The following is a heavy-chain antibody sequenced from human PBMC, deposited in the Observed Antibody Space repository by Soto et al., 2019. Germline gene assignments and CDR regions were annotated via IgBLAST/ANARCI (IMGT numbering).Heavy chain of an antibody. J-gene: IGHJ6*02. CDR2: IWYDGSNK. CDR3: ARDLLTVGDHLPRYYYYYGMDV. V-gene: IGHV3-33*01. CDR1: GFTFSSYG. Sequence: HPGGSLRLSCAASGFTFSSYGMHWVRQAPGKGLEWVAVIWYDGSNKYYADSVKGRFTISRDNSMNTLYLQMNSLRAEDTAVYYCARDLLTVGDHLPRYYYYYGMDVWGQGTTVTVSS. D-gene: IGHD4-17*01.